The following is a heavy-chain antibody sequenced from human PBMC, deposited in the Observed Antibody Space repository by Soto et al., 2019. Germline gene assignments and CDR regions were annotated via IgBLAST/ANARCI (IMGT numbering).Heavy chain of an antibody. CDR1: GFTFSDYF. D-gene: IGHD3-22*01. Sequence: GGSLRLSCAASGFTFSDYFMSWIRQAPGKGLEWISYISGSNGHTNYADSVKGRFTISRDNAKNSLYLQMNSLRAEDTAVYYCARNYYDSSGYYFYGMDVWGQGTTVTV. CDR2: ISGSNGHT. V-gene: IGHV3-11*03. CDR3: ARNYYDSSGYYFYGMDV. J-gene: IGHJ6*02.